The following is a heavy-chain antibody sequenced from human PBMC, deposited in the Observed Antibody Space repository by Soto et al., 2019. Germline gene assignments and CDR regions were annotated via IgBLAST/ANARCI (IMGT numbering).Heavy chain of an antibody. CDR3: ARDYMDTSMVRTQHYYGVDV. V-gene: IGHV4-30-4*01. CDR1: GGSLSSGDYY. D-gene: IGHD5-18*01. CDR2: IYYSGST. Sequence: PSQTRSLTWTVSGGSLSSGDYYWSWVLQPPGKGLEWIGFIYYSGSTYYNPSLKSRVTISVDTSKNQFSLKLSSVSAADTAVYYCARDYMDTSMVRTQHYYGVDVWGQGTTVTVSS. J-gene: IGHJ6*02.